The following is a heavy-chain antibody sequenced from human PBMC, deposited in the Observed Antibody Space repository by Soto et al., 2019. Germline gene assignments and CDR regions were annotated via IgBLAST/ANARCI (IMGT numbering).Heavy chain of an antibody. D-gene: IGHD3-9*01. CDR3: ASSADILTGYYAY. V-gene: IGHV1-69*06. CDR1: GGTFSSYA. J-gene: IGHJ4*02. Sequence: SVKVSCKASGGTFSSYAIGWVRQAPGQGLEWMGGIIPIFGTANYAQKFQGRVTITADKSTSTAYMELSSLRSEDTAVYYCASSADILTGYYAYWGQGTLVTSPQ. CDR2: IIPIFGTA.